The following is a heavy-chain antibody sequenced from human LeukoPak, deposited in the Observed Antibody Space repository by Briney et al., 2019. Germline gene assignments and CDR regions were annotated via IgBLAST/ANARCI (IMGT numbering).Heavy chain of an antibody. J-gene: IGHJ4*02. Sequence: ASVKVSCKASGYTFTGYYMHWVRQAPGQGLEWMGWINPNSGGTNYAQKFQGRVTMTRDTSISTAYMELSRLRSEDMAVYYCARSYCSGGSCFVFDYWGQGSLVTVSS. CDR2: INPNSGGT. V-gene: IGHV1-2*02. D-gene: IGHD2-15*01. CDR1: GYTFTGYY. CDR3: ARSYCSGGSCFVFDY.